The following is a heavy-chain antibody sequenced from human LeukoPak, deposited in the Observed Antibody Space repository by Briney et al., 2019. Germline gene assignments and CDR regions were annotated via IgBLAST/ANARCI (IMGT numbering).Heavy chain of an antibody. CDR2: ISYDGSNK. V-gene: IGHV3-30*04. CDR3: ASLGAFDWLPRSVKTDY. CDR1: GFTFSSYA. Sequence: GGSLRLSCAASGFTFSSYAMHWVGQAPGKGLEWVAVISYDGSNKYYADSVKGRFTISRDNSKNTLYLQMNSLRAEDTAVYYCASLGAFDWLPRSVKTDYWGQGTLVTVSS. J-gene: IGHJ4*02. D-gene: IGHD3-9*01.